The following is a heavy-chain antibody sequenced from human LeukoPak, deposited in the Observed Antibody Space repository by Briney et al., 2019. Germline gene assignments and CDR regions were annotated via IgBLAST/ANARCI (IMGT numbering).Heavy chain of an antibody. V-gene: IGHV3-33*06. CDR2: IWYDGSNK. D-gene: IGHD6-6*01. Sequence: GGSLRLSCAASGFTFSSYGTHWVRQAPGKGLEWVAVIWYDGSNKYYADSVKGRFTISRDNSKNTLYLQMNSLRAEDTAVYYCAKNSQPVYYYYMDVWGKGTAVTVSS. CDR1: GFTFSSYG. J-gene: IGHJ6*03. CDR3: AKNSQPVYYYYMDV.